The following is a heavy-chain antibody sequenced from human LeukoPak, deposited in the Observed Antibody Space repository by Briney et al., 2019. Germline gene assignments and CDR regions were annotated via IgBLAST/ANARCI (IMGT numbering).Heavy chain of an antibody. CDR2: INSDGSST. CDR3: ARNSDVVVPAAIPNDFDY. CDR1: GFTFSSYW. V-gene: IGHV3-74*01. J-gene: IGHJ4*02. D-gene: IGHD2-2*01. Sequence: GGSLRLSCAASGFTFSSYWMHWVRHAPGKGLGWVSRINSDGSSTICADSVKGRFTISRDNAKNTLYLQMNSLRAEDTAVYYCARNSDVVVPAAIPNDFDYWGQGTLVTVSS.